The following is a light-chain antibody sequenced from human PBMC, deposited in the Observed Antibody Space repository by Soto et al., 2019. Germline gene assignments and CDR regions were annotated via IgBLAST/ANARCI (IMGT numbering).Light chain of an antibody. CDR2: DAS. CDR1: QSVSSY. CDR3: QQRSNWPYT. J-gene: IGKJ2*01. Sequence: EIVLTQSPATLSLSPGERATLSCRASQSVSSYLAWYQQKPGQAPRLLLYDASNRATRIPARFSGSGSGTDFTLTISSLEPEDFAVYYCQQRSNWPYTFGQGTKLEIK. V-gene: IGKV3-11*01.